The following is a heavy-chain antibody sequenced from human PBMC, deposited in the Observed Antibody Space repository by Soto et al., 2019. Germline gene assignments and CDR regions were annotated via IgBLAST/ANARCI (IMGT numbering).Heavy chain of an antibody. J-gene: IGHJ4*02. CDR3: ARDSCSGGTCYSDY. Sequence: QVQLVQSGAEVKKPGASVKVSCKAPGYTFNSYGFSWVRQAPGQGLEWMGWISAYNGNTNYAQKAQGRVTMTTDTSTSTAYMELRSLRTDDTAVYYCARDSCSGGTCYSDYWGQGTLVTVSS. D-gene: IGHD2-15*01. CDR1: GYTFNSYG. CDR2: ISAYNGNT. V-gene: IGHV1-18*04.